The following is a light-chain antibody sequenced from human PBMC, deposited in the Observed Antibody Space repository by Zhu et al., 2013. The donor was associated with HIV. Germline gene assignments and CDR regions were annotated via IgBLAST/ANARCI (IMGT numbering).Light chain of an antibody. V-gene: IGKV3-15*01. J-gene: IGKJ1*01. CDR2: ASS. CDR3: QQTYGTVRA. CDR1: QNGSNN. Sequence: ERVMTQSPATLSVSPGESATLSCRASQNGSNNVAWYQQKPGQPPRLLIYASSTRATGVPARFSGSGSGTEFSLTISSLQHEDFATYYCQQTYGTVRAFGQGTKVEI.